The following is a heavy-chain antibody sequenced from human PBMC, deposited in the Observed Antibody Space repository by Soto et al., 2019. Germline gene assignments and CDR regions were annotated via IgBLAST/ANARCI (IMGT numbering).Heavy chain of an antibody. CDR1: GGSFSGYY. D-gene: IGHD3-10*01. J-gene: IGHJ3*02. CDR3: AREPRPTSYYYGSGSYRPNNDAFDI. V-gene: IGHV4-34*01. CDR2: INHSGST. Sequence: SETLSLTCAVYGGSFSGYYWSWIRQPPGKGLEWIGEINHSGSTNYNPSLKSRVTISVDTSKNQFSLKLSSVTAADTAVYYCAREPRPTSYYYGSGSYRPNNDAFDIWGQGTMVT.